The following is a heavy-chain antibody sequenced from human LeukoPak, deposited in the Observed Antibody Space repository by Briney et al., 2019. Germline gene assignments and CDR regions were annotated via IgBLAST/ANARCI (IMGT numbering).Heavy chain of an antibody. J-gene: IGHJ4*02. Sequence: GGSLRLSCAASGFTFSSYGMYWVRQAPGKGLEWVAFIRYDGSNKYYVDSVKGRFTISRDNAKNSLYLQMNSLRAEDTAVYYCARDLIGIAYRGAFYYWGQGTLVTVSS. CDR2: IRYDGSNK. CDR3: ARDLIGIAYRGAFYY. V-gene: IGHV3-30*02. D-gene: IGHD6-13*01. CDR1: GFTFSSYG.